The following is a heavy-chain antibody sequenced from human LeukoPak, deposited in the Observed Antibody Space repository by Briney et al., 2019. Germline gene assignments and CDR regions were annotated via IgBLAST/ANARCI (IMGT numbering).Heavy chain of an antibody. V-gene: IGHV3-48*03. D-gene: IGHD1-26*01. J-gene: IGHJ4*02. CDR2: ISASDTSI. Sequence: GGSLRLSCAASGSTLSSYEMNWVRQAPGKGLEWVSYISASDTSIYYADSVKGRFTFSRDNAKNSVYLQMNSLRAEDTALYYCARAVEGTTYFDYWGQGTLVTVSS. CDR3: ARAVEGTTYFDY. CDR1: GSTLSSYE.